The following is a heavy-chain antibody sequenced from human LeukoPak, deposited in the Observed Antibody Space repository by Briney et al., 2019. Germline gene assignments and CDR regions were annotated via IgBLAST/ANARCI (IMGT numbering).Heavy chain of an antibody. J-gene: IGHJ5*02. CDR2: INHSGST. V-gene: IGHV4-34*01. Sequence: SDTLSLTCPVYGGSFSGYYWSWIRQPPGKGLEWIREINHSGSTNYNPSLKSRVTISVDTSKNQFSLKLSSVTAADTAVYYCARGLLVVAARRVNWFDPWGQGTLVTVSS. CDR1: GGSFSGYY. D-gene: IGHD2-15*01. CDR3: ARGLLVVAARRVNWFDP.